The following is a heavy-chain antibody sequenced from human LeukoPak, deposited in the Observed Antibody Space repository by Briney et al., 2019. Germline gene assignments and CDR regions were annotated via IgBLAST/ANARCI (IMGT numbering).Heavy chain of an antibody. V-gene: IGHV3-11*05. Sequence: GGSLRLSCAASTFSVTNAWMSWVRQAPGKELEWISYISSNSKYTKYADSVKGRFTISRDNAKKSLYLQMNSLRAEDTAVYYCARDNGNKYYFDYWGQGTLVTVSS. CDR3: ARDNGNKYYFDY. J-gene: IGHJ4*02. D-gene: IGHD2-8*01. CDR2: ISSNSKYT. CDR1: TFSVTNAW.